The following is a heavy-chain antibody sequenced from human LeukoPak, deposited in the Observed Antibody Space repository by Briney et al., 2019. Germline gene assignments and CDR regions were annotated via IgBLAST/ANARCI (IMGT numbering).Heavy chain of an antibody. CDR3: ARDAAGFNSSWEFDY. J-gene: IGHJ4*02. CDR2: VYYSGTT. D-gene: IGHD6-13*01. V-gene: IGHV4-59*01. CDR1: GGSISSFY. Sequence: SETLSLTCTVSGGSISSFYWSWIRQPPGKGLEWIGCVYYSGTTNYNPSLKSRATISGDTSKNQFSLKLSSVTAADTAVYYCARDAAGFNSSWEFDYWGEGTLVTVSS.